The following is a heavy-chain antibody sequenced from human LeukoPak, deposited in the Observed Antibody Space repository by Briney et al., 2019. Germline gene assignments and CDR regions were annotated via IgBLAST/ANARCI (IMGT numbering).Heavy chain of an antibody. Sequence: SETLSLTCTVSGGSIRSYYRSWIRQPAGKGLEWIGRIYTSGSTNYNPSFKSRVTMSLDTSKNQLSLKLTSVTAADTAVYYCARDYDYGGDLFWFDPWGQGTLVTVTS. CDR3: ARDYDYGGDLFWFDP. CDR1: GGSIRSYY. V-gene: IGHV4-4*07. J-gene: IGHJ5*02. CDR2: IYTSGST. D-gene: IGHD4/OR15-4a*01.